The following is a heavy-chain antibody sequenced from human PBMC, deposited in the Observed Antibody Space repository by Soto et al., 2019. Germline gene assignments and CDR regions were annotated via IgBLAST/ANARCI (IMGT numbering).Heavy chain of an antibody. J-gene: IGHJ6*02. Sequence: ASVKVSCKASGGTFSSYAISWARQAPGQGLEWMGGIIPIFGTANYAQKFQGRVTITADESTSTAYMELSSLRSEDTAVYYCARDERVDFWSGYSTSAYYGMDVWGQGTTVTVSS. CDR2: IIPIFGTA. V-gene: IGHV1-69*13. CDR3: ARDERVDFWSGYSTSAYYGMDV. D-gene: IGHD3-3*01. CDR1: GGTFSSYA.